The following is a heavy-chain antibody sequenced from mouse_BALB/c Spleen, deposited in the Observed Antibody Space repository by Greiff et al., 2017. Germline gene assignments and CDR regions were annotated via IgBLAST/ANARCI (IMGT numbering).Heavy chain of an antibody. J-gene: IGHJ2*01. CDR2: IHPNSGNT. Sequence: QVQLQQPGSVLVRPGDSVKLSCKASGYTFTSSWMHWAKQRPGQGLEWIGEIHPNSGNTNYNEKFKGKATLTVDTSSSTAYVDLSSLTSEDSAVYYCATYYGNYGVFDYWGQGTTLTVSS. CDR1: GYTFTSSW. D-gene: IGHD2-10*01. V-gene: IGHV1S130*01. CDR3: ATYYGNYGVFDY.